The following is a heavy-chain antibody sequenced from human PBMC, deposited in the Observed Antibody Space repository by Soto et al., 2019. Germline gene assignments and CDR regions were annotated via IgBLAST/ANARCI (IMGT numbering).Heavy chain of an antibody. V-gene: IGHV3-23*01. Sequence: GGSLRLSCKASGFSFSDYAMTWVRQAPGKGLEWVSVISGSGDNTFYAASVKGWFAISRDNSKNVLYLQMNSLSADDAAVYFCAKGRAITVYGVDILFDYWGLGTLVTVSS. J-gene: IGHJ4*01. D-gene: IGHD3-3*01. CDR3: AKGRAITVYGVDILFDY. CDR1: GFSFSDYA. CDR2: ISGSGDNT.